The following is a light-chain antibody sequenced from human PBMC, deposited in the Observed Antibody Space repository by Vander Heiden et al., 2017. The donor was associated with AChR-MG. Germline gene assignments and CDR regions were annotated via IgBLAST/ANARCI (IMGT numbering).Light chain of an antibody. V-gene: IGKV3-20*01. Sequence: IVLTQSPGTLSLSPGETVTLSCRASQIISSNYLAWYQHRPGQAPTLLIYGASIRATGIQARFSGSGSGTDFTLTISRLESEDFAVYYCHQYGSSPRTFGQGTRVEI. CDR3: HQYGSSPRT. J-gene: IGKJ1*01. CDR1: QIISSNY. CDR2: GAS.